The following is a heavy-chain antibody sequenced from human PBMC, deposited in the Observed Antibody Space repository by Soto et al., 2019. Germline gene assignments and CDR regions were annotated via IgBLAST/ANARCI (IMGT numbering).Heavy chain of an antibody. J-gene: IGHJ6*03. CDR2: ISGYNGDT. V-gene: IGHV1-18*04. CDR1: GYTFTGYY. Sequence: ASVKVSCKASGYTFTGYYMHWVRQAPGQGLEWMGWISGYNGDTKYAQKFQGRLNMTKDTPTSTAYMELGSLRSDDTAVYFCARGTIVVAPYYYMDVWGNGTTVTVSS. D-gene: IGHD2-15*01. CDR3: ARGTIVVAPYYYMDV.